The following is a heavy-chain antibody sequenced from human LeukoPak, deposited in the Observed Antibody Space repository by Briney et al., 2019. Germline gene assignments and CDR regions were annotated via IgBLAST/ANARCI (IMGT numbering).Heavy chain of an antibody. CDR3: ARQPSGYYDKTGYYPYYFDY. J-gene: IGHJ4*02. V-gene: IGHV4-59*08. Sequence: SETLSLTCTVSGGSISSYYWSWIRQPPGKGLEWIGYIYYSGSTNYNPSLKSRVTISVDTSKNQFSLKLTSVTAADTAVYYCARQPSGYYDKTGYYPYYFDYWGQGALVTVSS. CDR2: IYYSGST. CDR1: GGSISSYY. D-gene: IGHD3-22*01.